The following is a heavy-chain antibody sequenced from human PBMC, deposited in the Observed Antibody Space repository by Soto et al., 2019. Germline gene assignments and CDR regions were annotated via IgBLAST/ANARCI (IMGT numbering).Heavy chain of an antibody. D-gene: IGHD2-2*01. V-gene: IGHV2-5*02. CDR1: GFSLSTSGVG. CDR3: AHVILGYCSSTSCYGEGYYFDY. Sequence: SGPTLVNPTQTLTLTCTFSGFSLSTSGVGVGWIRQPPGKALEWLALIYWDDDKRYSPSLKSRLTITKDTSKNQVVLTMTNMDPVDTATYYCAHVILGYCSSTSCYGEGYYFDYWGQGTLVTVSS. CDR2: IYWDDDK. J-gene: IGHJ4*02.